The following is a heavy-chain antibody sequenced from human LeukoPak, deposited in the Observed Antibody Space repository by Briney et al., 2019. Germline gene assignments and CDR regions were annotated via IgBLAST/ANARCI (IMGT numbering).Heavy chain of an antibody. CDR1: GGSISSYY. J-gene: IGHJ4*02. D-gene: IGHD2-2*01. CDR2: INHSGST. CDR3: ARHDIVVVPAARRIGFDY. V-gene: IGHV4-34*01. Sequence: SETLSLTCTVSGGSISSYYWSWIRQPPGKGLEWIGEINHSGSTNYNPSLKSRVTISVDTSKNQFSLKLSSVTAADTAVYYCARHDIVVVPAARRIGFDYWGQGTLVTVSS.